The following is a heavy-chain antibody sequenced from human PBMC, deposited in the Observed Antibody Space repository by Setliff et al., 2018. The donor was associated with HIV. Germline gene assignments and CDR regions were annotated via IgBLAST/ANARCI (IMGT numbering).Heavy chain of an antibody. CDR2: VHSSATS. Sequence: SETLSLTCAVSGDSVSGYYWSWIRQSAGRGLEWIGRVHSSATSNYNPSLKGRVAMSVDTAKNQFSLKLTSVTAADTAVYYCARQTATGTSATFDSWGQGSLVTVS. CDR3: ARQTATGTSATFDS. V-gene: IGHV4-59*10. CDR1: GDSVSGYY. J-gene: IGHJ4*02. D-gene: IGHD2-21*02.